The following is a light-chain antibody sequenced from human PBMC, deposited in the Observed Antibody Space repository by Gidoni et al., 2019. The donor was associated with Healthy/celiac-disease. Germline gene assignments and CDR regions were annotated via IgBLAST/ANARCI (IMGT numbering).Light chain of an antibody. CDR2: GNS. CDR3: QSYDSSLSVV. CDR1: SPNIGAGYD. Sequence: QSVLTQPPSVSGAPGQGVTISRTGRSPNIGAGYDVHWYQQLPGTAPKLPIYGNSQRPSGFPDRFSGSKSGTSASLAITGLQAEDEADYYCQSYDSSLSVVFGGGTKLTVL. V-gene: IGLV1-40*01. J-gene: IGLJ2*01.